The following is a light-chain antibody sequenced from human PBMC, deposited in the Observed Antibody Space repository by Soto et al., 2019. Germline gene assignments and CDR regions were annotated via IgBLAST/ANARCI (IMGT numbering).Light chain of an antibody. CDR3: SSYAGSSNV. CDR1: SRDVGTYTL. J-gene: IGLJ1*01. CDR2: EGS. Sequence: QSALTQPASVSGSPGQSITISCTGTSRDVGTYTLVSWYQHYPGKAPKLIIYEGSKRPSGVPDRFSGSKSGNTASLTVSGLQAEDEADYYCSSYAGSSNVFGTGTKLTVL. V-gene: IGLV2-14*02.